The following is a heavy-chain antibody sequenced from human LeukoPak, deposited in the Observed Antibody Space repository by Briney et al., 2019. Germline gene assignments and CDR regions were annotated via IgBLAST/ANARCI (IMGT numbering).Heavy chain of an antibody. J-gene: IGHJ4*02. CDR3: ASRFWDFWSGYWY. D-gene: IGHD3-3*01. V-gene: IGHV3-11*04. CDR1: GFTFSDYY. Sequence: GGSLRLSCAASGFTFSDYYMSWIRQAPGKGLELVSYISSSGSTIYYADSVKGRFTISRDNAKNSLYLQMNSLRAEDTAVYYCASRFWDFWSGYWYWGQGTLVTVSS. CDR2: ISSSGSTI.